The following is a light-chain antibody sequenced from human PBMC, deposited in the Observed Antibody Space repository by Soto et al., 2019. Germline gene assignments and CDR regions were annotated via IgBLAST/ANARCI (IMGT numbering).Light chain of an antibody. Sequence: DIQMTQSPSTLSASVGDRVTITCRASQSISSWLAWYQQKPGKAPKRLIYKASSLESGVPSRFSGSGSGTEFTLTISSLQPDDFPTYYCQDYNSYLITFGQGKRLEIK. CDR1: QSISSW. CDR2: KAS. J-gene: IGKJ5*01. V-gene: IGKV1-5*03. CDR3: QDYNSYLIT.